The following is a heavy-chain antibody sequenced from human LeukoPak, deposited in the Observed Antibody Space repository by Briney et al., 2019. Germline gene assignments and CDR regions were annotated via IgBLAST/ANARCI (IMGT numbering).Heavy chain of an antibody. V-gene: IGHV4-39*01. CDR1: GDSVSRSDSY. Sequence: PSETLSLTCTVFGDSVSRSDSYWDWIRQPPGKGLEWIGTIYYSGRTYYSPSLKSRVTISVDTSNNQLSLNLSSVTAADTALYFCARRRYYDSSGYLDWGQGTLVTVSS. D-gene: IGHD3-22*01. J-gene: IGHJ1*01. CDR2: IYYSGRT. CDR3: ARRRYYDSSGYLD.